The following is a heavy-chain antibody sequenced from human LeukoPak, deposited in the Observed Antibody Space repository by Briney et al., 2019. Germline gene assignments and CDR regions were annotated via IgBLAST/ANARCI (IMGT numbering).Heavy chain of an antibody. D-gene: IGHD3-22*01. CDR1: GGSISSYY. V-gene: IGHV4-59*08. Sequence: SETLSLTCTVSGGSISSYYWSWIRQPPGKGLERIGYIYYSGSTNYNPSLKSRVTISVDTSKNQFSLKLSSVTAADTAVYYCARLFSSGYSRRFDPWGQGTLVTVSS. CDR3: ARLFSSGYSRRFDP. J-gene: IGHJ5*02. CDR2: IYYSGST.